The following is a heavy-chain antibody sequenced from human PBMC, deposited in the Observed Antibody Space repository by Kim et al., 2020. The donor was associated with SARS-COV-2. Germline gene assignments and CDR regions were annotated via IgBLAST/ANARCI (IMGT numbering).Heavy chain of an antibody. D-gene: IGHD6-19*01. J-gene: IGHJ5*02. V-gene: IGHV3-72*01. Sequence: GGSLRLSCAASGFTFSDFYMDWVRQAPGKGLEWVGRIRDKSNSYSTKYAASVKGRFTILRDDSKNSLYLQMNSLKTEDTAVYYCARVHGFDSIGWYGWFEPWGQGTLVTVSP. CDR3: ARVHGFDSIGWYGWFEP. CDR2: IRDKSNSYST. CDR1: GFTFSDFY.